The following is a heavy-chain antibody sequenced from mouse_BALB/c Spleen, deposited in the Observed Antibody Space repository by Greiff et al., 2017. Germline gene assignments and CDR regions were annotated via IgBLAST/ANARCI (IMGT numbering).Heavy chain of an antibody. D-gene: IGHD2-1*01. J-gene: IGHJ2*01. CDR3: ARSWNGNCLDY. V-gene: IGHV1-63*02. Sequence: QVQLQQSGAELVRPGTSVKISCKASGYTFTNYWLGWVKQRPGHGLEWIGDIYPGGGYTNYNEKFKGKATLTADTSSSTAYMQLSSLTSEDSAVYFCARSWNGNCLDYWGQGTTRTVSS. CDR1: GYTFTNYW. CDR2: IYPGGGYT.